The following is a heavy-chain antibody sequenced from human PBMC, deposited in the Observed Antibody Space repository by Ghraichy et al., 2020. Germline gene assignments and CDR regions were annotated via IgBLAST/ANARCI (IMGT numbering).Heavy chain of an antibody. Sequence: ASVKVSCKASGYTFTSYDINWVRQATGQGLEWMGWMNPNSGNTGYAQKFQGRVTMTRNTSISTAYMELSSLRSEDTAVYYCARARTNIVATIFAYWGQGTLVTVSS. CDR1: GYTFTSYD. V-gene: IGHV1-8*01. J-gene: IGHJ4*02. D-gene: IGHD5-12*01. CDR3: ARARTNIVATIFAY. CDR2: MNPNSGNT.